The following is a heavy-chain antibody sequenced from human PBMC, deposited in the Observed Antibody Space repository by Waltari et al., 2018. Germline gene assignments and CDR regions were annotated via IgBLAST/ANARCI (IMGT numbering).Heavy chain of an antibody. CDR2: IYYSGST. CDR3: ARALGGSFYL. J-gene: IGHJ5*02. V-gene: IGHV4-59*01. Sequence: QVQLQESGPGLVKPWETLSLTCPVSGGSISSYYWSWIRQPPGKGLEWIGYIYYSGSTNYNPSLKSRVTISVDTSKNQFSLKLSSVTAADTAVYYCARALGGSFYLWGQGTLVTVSS. CDR1: GGSISSYY. D-gene: IGHD2-15*01.